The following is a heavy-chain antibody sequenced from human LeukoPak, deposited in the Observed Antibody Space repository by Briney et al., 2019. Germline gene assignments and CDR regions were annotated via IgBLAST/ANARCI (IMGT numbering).Heavy chain of an antibody. CDR1: GDSVSSNSAA. Sequence: SRTLSLTCAISGDSVSSNSAAWNWIRQSPSRGLEWLGRTYYRSKWYDHYAVSVKGRVTVNPDTSKNQFSLQLSSVTPEDTAVYYCARGYGYGFDYWGQGTLVTVSS. D-gene: IGHD5-18*01. V-gene: IGHV6-1*01. J-gene: IGHJ4*02. CDR2: TYYRSKWYD. CDR3: ARGYGYGFDY.